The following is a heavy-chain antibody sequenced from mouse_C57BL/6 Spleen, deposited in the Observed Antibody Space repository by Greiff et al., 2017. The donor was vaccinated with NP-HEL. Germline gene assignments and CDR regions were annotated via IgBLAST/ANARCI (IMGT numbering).Heavy chain of an antibody. J-gene: IGHJ2*01. V-gene: IGHV5-17*01. CDR3: ARHACGSRGFDY. D-gene: IGHD1-1*01. Sequence: EVHLVESGGGLVKPGGSLKLSCAASGFTFSDYGMHWVRQAPGKGLEWVAYISSGNSTIYYADTVKGRFTISRDNAKNTLFMKMTSLRSEDTAMYYCARHACGSRGFDYWGQGTTLTVSS. CDR2: ISSGNSTI. CDR1: GFTFSDYG.